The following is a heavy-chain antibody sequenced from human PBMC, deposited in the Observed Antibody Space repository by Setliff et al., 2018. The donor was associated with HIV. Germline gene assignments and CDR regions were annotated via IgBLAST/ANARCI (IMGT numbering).Heavy chain of an antibody. CDR2: IIHSGST. D-gene: IGHD6-19*01. J-gene: IGHJ4*02. CDR3: ARRSGWSLDY. CDR1: GGSFSGYY. Sequence: SETLSLTCAVYGGSFSGYYWSWIRQPPGKGLEWIGEIIHSGSTNYNPSLKSRVTISVDTSKNQFSLKLSSGTAADTAVYYCARRSGWSLDYWGQGTLVTVSS. V-gene: IGHV4-34*12.